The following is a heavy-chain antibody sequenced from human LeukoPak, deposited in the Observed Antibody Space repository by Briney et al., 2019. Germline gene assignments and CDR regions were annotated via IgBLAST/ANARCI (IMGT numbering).Heavy chain of an antibody. Sequence: PGGSLRLSCAASGFTFDDYGMNWVRQGPGKGLEWVSGINWNGGSIGYVDSVKGRFTISRDNAKNSLYLQMNSLRAEDTALYYCAEDTHSSSWFWFDPWGQGTLVTVSS. D-gene: IGHD6-13*01. CDR3: AEDTHSSSWFWFDP. V-gene: IGHV3-20*04. CDR1: GFTFDDYG. J-gene: IGHJ5*02. CDR2: INWNGGSI.